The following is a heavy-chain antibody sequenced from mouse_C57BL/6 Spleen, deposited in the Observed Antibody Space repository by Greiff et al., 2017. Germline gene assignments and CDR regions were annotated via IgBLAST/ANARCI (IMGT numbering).Heavy chain of an antibody. CDR1: GYTFTDYE. V-gene: IGHV1-15*01. Sequence: VQLQESGAELVRPGASVTLSCKASGYTFTDYEMHWVKQTPVHGLEWIGAIDPETGGTAYNQKFKGTAILTADKSSSTAYMELRSLTSEDSAVYCGTRSGSSYDAWFAYWGQGTLVTVSA. D-gene: IGHD1-1*01. CDR2: IDPETGGT. CDR3: TRSGSSYDAWFAY. J-gene: IGHJ3*01.